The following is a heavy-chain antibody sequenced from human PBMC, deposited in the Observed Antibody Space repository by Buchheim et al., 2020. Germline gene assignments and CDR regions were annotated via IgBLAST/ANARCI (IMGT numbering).Heavy chain of an antibody. CDR1: GFTFSSYA. CDR3: ARGGVGGSYNWFDP. V-gene: IGHV3-30*04. Sequence: QVQLVESGGGVVQPGRSLRLSCAASGFTFSSYAMHWVRQAPGKGLEWVAVISYDGRNKYYADSVKGRFTIARDNSKNTLYLQMNSLRAEDTAVYYCARGGVGGSYNWFDPWGQGTL. CDR2: ISYDGRNK. J-gene: IGHJ5*02. D-gene: IGHD1-26*01.